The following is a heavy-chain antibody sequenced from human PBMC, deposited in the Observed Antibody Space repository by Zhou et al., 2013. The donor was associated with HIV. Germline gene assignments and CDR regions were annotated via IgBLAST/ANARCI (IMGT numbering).Heavy chain of an antibody. CDR2: ITTYNGDT. CDR1: GYTFMRYG. D-gene: IGHD3-22*01. Sequence: QVQLVQSGAEVKKTGASVKVSCKASGYTFMRYGISWVRQAPGQGLEWMGWITTYNGDTNYAQKFQDWVTMTRDTSISTAYMDLSRLRSDDTAVYYCARGDEVVDPFDPWGQGTLVTVSS. CDR3: ARGDEVVDPFDP. V-gene: IGHV1-18*01. J-gene: IGHJ5*02.